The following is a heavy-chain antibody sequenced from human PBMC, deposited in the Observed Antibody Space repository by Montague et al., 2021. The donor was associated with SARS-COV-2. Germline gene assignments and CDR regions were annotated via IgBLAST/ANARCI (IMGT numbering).Heavy chain of an antibody. Sequence: TLSLTCTVSGGSISSGGYYWSWIRQHPGKGLEWIGFIYYSGSTYYNPSLKGRVTISVDTPKNQFSLKLSSVTAADTAVYYCARDPINRITIFGVVTRCWYFDLWGRGTLVTVSS. CDR2: IYYSGST. J-gene: IGHJ2*01. D-gene: IGHD3-3*01. V-gene: IGHV4-31*03. CDR1: GGSISSGGYY. CDR3: ARDPINRITIFGVVTRCWYFDL.